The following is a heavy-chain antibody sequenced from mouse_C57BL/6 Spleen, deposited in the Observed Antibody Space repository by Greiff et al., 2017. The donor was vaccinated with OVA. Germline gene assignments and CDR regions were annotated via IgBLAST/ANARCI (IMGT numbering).Heavy chain of an antibody. CDR3: ARDGYGSPFDY. J-gene: IGHJ2*01. Sequence: VQLQQSGAELARPGASVKMSCKASGYTFTSYTMHWVKQRPGQGLEWIGYINPSSGYTKYNQKFKDKATLTADKSSSTAYMQLSSLTSEDSAVYYCARDGYGSPFDYWGQGTTLSVSS. CDR2: INPSSGYT. D-gene: IGHD1-1*01. V-gene: IGHV1-4*01. CDR1: GYTFTSYT.